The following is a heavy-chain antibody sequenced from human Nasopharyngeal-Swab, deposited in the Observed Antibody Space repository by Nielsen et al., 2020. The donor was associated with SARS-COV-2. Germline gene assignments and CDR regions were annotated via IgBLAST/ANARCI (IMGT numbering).Heavy chain of an antibody. CDR2: INHSGST. J-gene: IGHJ3*02. D-gene: IGHD2-2*01. Sequence: SETLSLTCAVYGGSFSGYYWSRIRQPPGKGLEWIGEINHSGSTNYNPSLKSRVTISVDTSKNQFPLKLSSVTAADTAVYYCAREPARVVVPAAKAFDIWGQGTMVTVSS. CDR1: GGSFSGYY. V-gene: IGHV4-34*01. CDR3: AREPARVVVPAAKAFDI.